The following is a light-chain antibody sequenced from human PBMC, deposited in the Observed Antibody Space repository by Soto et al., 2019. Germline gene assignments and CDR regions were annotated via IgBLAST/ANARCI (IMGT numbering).Light chain of an antibody. CDR1: QSVSSN. V-gene: IGKV3-15*01. Sequence: EIVMTQSPATLSVSPRESATLSCRASQSVSSNLAWYQKKPGQAPRLLIYGASTRATGIPARFSGSGSGTEFTLTISSLQSEDFAVYYCQQYNNWPYTFGQGTKLEIK. J-gene: IGKJ2*01. CDR3: QQYNNWPYT. CDR2: GAS.